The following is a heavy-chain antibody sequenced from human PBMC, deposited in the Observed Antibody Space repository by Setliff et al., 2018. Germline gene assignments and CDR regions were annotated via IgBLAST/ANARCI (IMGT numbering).Heavy chain of an antibody. CDR1: GGTFSDYH. J-gene: IGHJ6*03. D-gene: IGHD1-1*01. CDR3: ARGAPQRSSFDSRYMDV. Sequence: LTCAAYGGTFSDYHWTWIRQSPEKGLEWIGEINHRGSTNYNPSLKSRVTISIDTSKDQFSLKLISMTAADTAVYYCARGAPQRSSFDSRYMDVWDKGATVTVSS. CDR2: INHRGST. V-gene: IGHV4-34*01.